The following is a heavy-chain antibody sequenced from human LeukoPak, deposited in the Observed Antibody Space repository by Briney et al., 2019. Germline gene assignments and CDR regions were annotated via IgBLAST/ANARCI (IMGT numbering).Heavy chain of an antibody. CDR1: GFTFSDSY. CDR3: ARDRYFGRLYGTWFDP. V-gene: IGHV3-11*01. Sequence: GGSLRLSCAASGFTFSDSYMSWIRQAPGKGLEWVSYIGTSDTTIYYADSVKGRFTISRDNAKNSLYLHMNSLRAEDTAMYYCARDRYFGRLYGTWFDPWGQGTLVTVSS. D-gene: IGHD2-8*01. J-gene: IGHJ5*02. CDR2: IGTSDTTI.